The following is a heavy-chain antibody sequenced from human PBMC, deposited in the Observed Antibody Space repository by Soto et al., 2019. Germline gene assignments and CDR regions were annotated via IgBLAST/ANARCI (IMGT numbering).Heavy chain of an antibody. J-gene: IGHJ4*02. D-gene: IGHD2-15*01. CDR1: GFTFSSYA. CDR2: ISGSGGST. CDR3: AKDAPPYCSGGSCYSFSVSNPTGAFDY. Sequence: GGSLRLSCAASGFTFSSYAMSWVRQAPGKGLEWVSAISGSGGSTYYADSVKGRFTISRDNSKNTLYLQMNSLRAEETAVDYCAKDAPPYCSGGSCYSFSVSNPTGAFDYWGQGTLVTVSS. V-gene: IGHV3-23*01.